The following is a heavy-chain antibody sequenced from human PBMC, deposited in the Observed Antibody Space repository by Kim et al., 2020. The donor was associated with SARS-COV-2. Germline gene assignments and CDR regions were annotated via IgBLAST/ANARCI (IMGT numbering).Heavy chain of an antibody. V-gene: IGHV3-33*06. CDR2: IWYDGSNK. J-gene: IGHJ4*02. CDR1: GFTFSSYG. Sequence: GGSLRLSCAASGFTFSSYGMHWVRQAPRKGLEWVAVIWYDGSNKYYADSVKGRFTISRDNSKNTLYLQMNSLRAEDTAVYYCAKDRGIVGAKAHLDYWGQGTLVTVSS. D-gene: IGHD1-26*01. CDR3: AKDRGIVGAKAHLDY.